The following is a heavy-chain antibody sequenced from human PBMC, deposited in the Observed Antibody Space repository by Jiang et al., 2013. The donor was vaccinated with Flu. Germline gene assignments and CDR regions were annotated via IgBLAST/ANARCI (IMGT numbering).Heavy chain of an antibody. CDR3: ARDDDSTGFFNFDF. CDR2: ISYDGSNK. CDR1: GFTFSDYG. D-gene: IGHD3-22*01. V-gene: IGHV3-30*03. J-gene: IGHJ4*02. Sequence: VQLVESGGGVVQPGRSLRLSCAASGFTFSDYGMHWVRQAPGKGLEWVAVISYDGSNKHYADSVKGRFTISRDNSIHTLYLQMSSLRAEDSAVYFCARDDDSTGFFNFDFWGQGALVTVSS.